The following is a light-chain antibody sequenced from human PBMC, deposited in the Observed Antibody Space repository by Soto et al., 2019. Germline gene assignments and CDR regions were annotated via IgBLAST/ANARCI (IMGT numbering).Light chain of an antibody. J-gene: IGKJ1*01. CDR1: QSVSSSY. CDR3: QHYNSYSEA. CDR2: GAS. V-gene: IGKV3-20*01. Sequence: EIVLTQSPGTLSLSPGERATLSCRASQSVSSSYLAWYQQKPGQAPRLPIYGASSRATGIPDRFSGSGSGTDLTLTISSLQPDDGATYYCQHYNSYSEAFGQGTKVDIK.